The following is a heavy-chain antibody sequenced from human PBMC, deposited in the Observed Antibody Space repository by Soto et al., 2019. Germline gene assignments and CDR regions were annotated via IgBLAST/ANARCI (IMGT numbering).Heavy chain of an antibody. Sequence: PSQTRSLTFAISGDSVSSNSSAWNCISQSPSRGLEWLGRTYYRSKWYNDYAVSVKSRITINPDTSKNQFSLQLNSVTPEDTAVYYCARGWYWYNWFDPWGQGTLVTVSS. D-gene: IGHD6-19*01. J-gene: IGHJ5*02. CDR1: GDSVSSNSSA. CDR2: TYYRSKWYN. CDR3: ARGWYWYNWFDP. V-gene: IGHV6-1*01.